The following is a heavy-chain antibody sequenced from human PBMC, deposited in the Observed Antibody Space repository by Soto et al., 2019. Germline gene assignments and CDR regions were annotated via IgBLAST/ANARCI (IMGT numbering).Heavy chain of an antibody. Sequence: SVKVSCKASVGTFSSYAIRWVRQAPGQGLARMGGIIPIFGTANYAQKFQGRVTISADESTTTAYMELSSLRYGDTAVYYSARPHTIWSYFVYWGQATLVTVSS. CDR1: VGTFSSYA. CDR2: IIPIFGTA. CDR3: ARPHTIWSYFVY. D-gene: IGHD1-1*01. J-gene: IGHJ4*02. V-gene: IGHV1-69*13.